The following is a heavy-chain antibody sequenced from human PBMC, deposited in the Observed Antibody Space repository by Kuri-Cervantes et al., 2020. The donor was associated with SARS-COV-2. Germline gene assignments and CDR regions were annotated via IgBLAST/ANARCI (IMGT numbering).Heavy chain of an antibody. D-gene: IGHD2-8*02. CDR3: ARDTGGTMIYYYYNYGMDV. CDR1: GFTFSSYW. CDR2: IKQDGSEK. J-gene: IGHJ6*02. V-gene: IGHV3-7*01. Sequence: GGSLRLSCAASGFTFSSYWMSWVRQAPGKGLEWVANIKQDGSEKYYVDSVKGRFTISRDNAKNSLYLQMNSLRAEDTAVYYCARDTGGTMIYYYYNYGMDVWGQGTTVTVSS.